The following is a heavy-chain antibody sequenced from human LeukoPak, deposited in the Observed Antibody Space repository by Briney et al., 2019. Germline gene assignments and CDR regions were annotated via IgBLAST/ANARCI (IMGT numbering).Heavy chain of an antibody. D-gene: IGHD6-13*01. CDR3: ARDGRRVAAAGTWFDS. CDR1: GFTFSSYG. CDR2: IWYDGSNK. J-gene: IGHJ5*01. V-gene: IGHV3-33*01. Sequence: GGSLRLSCAASGFTFSSYGMHWVRQAPGKGLEWVAVIWYDGSNKYYADSVKGRFTISRDNSKNTLYLQMNSLRAEDTAVYYCARDGRRVAAAGTWFDSWGQGTLVTVSS.